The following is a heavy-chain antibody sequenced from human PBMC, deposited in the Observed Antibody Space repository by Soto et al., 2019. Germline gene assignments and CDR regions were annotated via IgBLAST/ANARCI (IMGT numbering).Heavy chain of an antibody. V-gene: IGHV3-11*06. CDR3: ARDAAYYDFWSGYPTADY. D-gene: IGHD3-3*01. J-gene: IGHJ4*02. CDR1: GFTFSDYY. CDR2: ISSSSSYT. Sequence: GGSLRLSCAASGFTFSDYYMSWIRQAPGKGLEWVSYISSSSSYTNYADSVKGRFTISRDNAKNSLYLQMNSLRAEDTAVYYCARDAAYYDFWSGYPTADYWGQGTLVTVSS.